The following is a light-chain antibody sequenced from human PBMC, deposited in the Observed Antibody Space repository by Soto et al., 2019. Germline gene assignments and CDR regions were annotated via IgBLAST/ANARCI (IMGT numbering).Light chain of an antibody. CDR3: CSYAGTYTPL. CDR2: DVS. J-gene: IGLJ2*01. Sequence: QSVLTQPRSVSGSPGQSVTISCTGTSSDVGGYNYVSWYQHNPGKAPKLMIFDVSARPSGVPDRFSGSKSANTASLTISGLQAEDEADYYCCSYAGTYTPLFGGGTQRTVL. CDR1: SSDVGGYNY. V-gene: IGLV2-11*01.